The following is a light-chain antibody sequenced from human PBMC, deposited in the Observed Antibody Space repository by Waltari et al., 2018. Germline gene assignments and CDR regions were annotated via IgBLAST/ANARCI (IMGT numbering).Light chain of an antibody. J-gene: IGKJ2*01. V-gene: IGKV1-5*03. CDR2: KTS. Sequence: DIQMTQSPSTLSASVGDRVVISCRASQSISSWLAWYQQKPGKAPQLLIFKTSVLETGVPSRFSGSGSGTEFALTISSLQPEDFATYYCQQYETYSYTFGQGTKLEIK. CDR1: QSISSW. CDR3: QQYETYSYT.